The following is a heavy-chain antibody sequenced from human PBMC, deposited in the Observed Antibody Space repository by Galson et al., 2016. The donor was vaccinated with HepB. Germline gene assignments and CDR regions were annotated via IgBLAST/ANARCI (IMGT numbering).Heavy chain of an antibody. Sequence: ETLSLTCSVSVGSVTSGNYHWSWIRQPPGKGLEWIGDIYYSGTTRYNPSLKSRVTVSLDTSKNQFSLKVTSVTVAATAVYYCARAGVTSGWLTATIKWFDPWGQGTRVTVSS. V-gene: IGHV4-61*01. CDR1: VGSVTSGNYH. J-gene: IGHJ5*02. D-gene: IGHD6-19*01. CDR3: ARAGVTSGWLTATIKWFDP. CDR2: IYYSGTT.